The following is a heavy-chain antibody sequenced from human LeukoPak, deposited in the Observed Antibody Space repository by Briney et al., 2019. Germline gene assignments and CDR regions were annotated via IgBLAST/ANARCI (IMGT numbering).Heavy chain of an antibody. J-gene: IGHJ3*02. CDR2: IYPGDSDT. D-gene: IGHD6-6*01. CDR3: ARHLEYTTSSGAFDM. Sequence: GESVKISCKGSGYTFTSYWIAWVRQMPGKGLEWMGFIYPGDSDTRYSPSFQGQVTISDDKSLTPAYLQWSRLKASDTAMYYCARHLEYTTSSGAFDMWGQGTLVPVSS. CDR1: GYTFTSYW. V-gene: IGHV5-51*01.